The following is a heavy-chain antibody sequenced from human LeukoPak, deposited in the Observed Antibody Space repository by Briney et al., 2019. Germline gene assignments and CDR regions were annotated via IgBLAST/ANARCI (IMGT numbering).Heavy chain of an antibody. J-gene: IGHJ4*02. Sequence: PGGSLRLSCAASGFTFSNYGIHWVRQAPGKGLEWAAFTRYDRSSTYHAESVRGRFTISRGNSKNTLFLQMNSLRAEDTAVYYCARDPVAYGQGYLIDYWGQGTLVTVSS. CDR1: GFTFSNYG. CDR3: ARDPVAYGQGYLIDY. V-gene: IGHV3-30*02. D-gene: IGHD5-18*01. CDR2: TRYDRSST.